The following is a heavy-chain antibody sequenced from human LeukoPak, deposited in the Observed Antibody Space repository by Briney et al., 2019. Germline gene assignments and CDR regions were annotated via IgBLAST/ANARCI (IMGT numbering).Heavy chain of an antibody. V-gene: IGHV3-23*01. Sequence: GGSLRLSCAASGFTFSSYAMSWVRQAPGKGMEWVSAISGSGGSTYYADSVKGRFTISRDNSKNTLYLQMNSLRAEDTAVYYCITMVRGVPSGYWGQGTLVTVSS. CDR2: ISGSGGST. J-gene: IGHJ4*02. CDR1: GFTFSSYA. CDR3: ITMVRGVPSGY. D-gene: IGHD3-10*01.